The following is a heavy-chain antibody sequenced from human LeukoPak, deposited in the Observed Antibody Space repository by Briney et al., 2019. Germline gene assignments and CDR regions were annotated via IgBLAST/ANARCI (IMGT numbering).Heavy chain of an antibody. J-gene: IGHJ4*02. V-gene: IGHV4-39*01. CDR1: GGSISSGNHY. CDR3: ARQTGSGLFSLP. Sequence: SETLSLTCTVSGGSISSGNHYWGWIRQSPEKGLEWIGSISYSGTTYYNASLKSRVTISVDTSKNQFSLKLSSVTAADTAVYYCARQTGSGLFSLPGGQGTLVTVSS. D-gene: IGHD3-10*01. CDR2: ISYSGTT.